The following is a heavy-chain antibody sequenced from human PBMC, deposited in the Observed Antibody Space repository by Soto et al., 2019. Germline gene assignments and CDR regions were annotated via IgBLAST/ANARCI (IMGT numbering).Heavy chain of an antibody. CDR3: ARVSLVGPSGGRYFDY. V-gene: IGHV3-72*01. CDR2: IKNKANSYTT. J-gene: IGHJ4*02. D-gene: IGHD1-26*01. CDR1: GFTFSAHY. Sequence: GGSLRLSCAASGFTFSAHYMDWVRQAPGKGLEWVGRIKNKANSYTTEYAASVEGRFTIAREDSQNSLYLQMNSLKTEDTAVYYCARVSLVGPSGGRYFDYWGQGSQVTVSS.